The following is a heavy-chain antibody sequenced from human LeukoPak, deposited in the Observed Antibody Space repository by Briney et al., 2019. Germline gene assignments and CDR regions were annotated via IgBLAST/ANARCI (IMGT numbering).Heavy chain of an antibody. V-gene: IGHV4-39*01. Sequence: SETLSLTCTVSGGSISSSSYYWGWIRQPPGKGLEWIGSIYYSGSTYYNPSLKSRVTISVDTSKNQFSLKLSSVTAADTAVYYSARHRTKPIAAAGTPRDYWGQGTLVTVSS. CDR3: ARHRTKPIAAAGTPRDY. CDR1: GGSISSSSYY. CDR2: IYYSGST. J-gene: IGHJ4*02. D-gene: IGHD6-13*01.